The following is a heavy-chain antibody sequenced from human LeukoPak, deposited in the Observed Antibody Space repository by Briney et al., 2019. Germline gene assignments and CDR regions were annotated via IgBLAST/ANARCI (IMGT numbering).Heavy chain of an antibody. CDR1: GGSFSGYY. Sequence: SQTLSLTCAVYGGSFSGYYWSWIRQPPGKGLEWIGEINHSGSTNYNPSLKSRVTISVDTSKNQFSLKLSSVTAADTAVYYCASTGYYGSGFGYWGQGTLVTVSS. J-gene: IGHJ4*02. D-gene: IGHD3-10*01. V-gene: IGHV4-34*01. CDR3: ASTGYYGSGFGY. CDR2: INHSGST.